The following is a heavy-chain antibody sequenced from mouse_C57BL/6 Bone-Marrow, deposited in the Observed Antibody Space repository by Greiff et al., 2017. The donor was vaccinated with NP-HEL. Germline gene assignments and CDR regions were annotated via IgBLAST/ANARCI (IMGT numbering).Heavy chain of an antibody. Sequence: QVQLKESGPGLVQPSQSLSITCTVSGFSLTSYGVHWVRQSPGKGLEWLGVIWSGGSTDYNAAFISRLSISKDNSKSQVFFKMNSLQADDTAIYYCARSTMVTTRADYYAMDYWGQGTSVTVSS. V-gene: IGHV2-2*01. CDR2: IWSGGST. D-gene: IGHD2-2*01. J-gene: IGHJ4*01. CDR3: ARSTMVTTRADYYAMDY. CDR1: GFSLTSYG.